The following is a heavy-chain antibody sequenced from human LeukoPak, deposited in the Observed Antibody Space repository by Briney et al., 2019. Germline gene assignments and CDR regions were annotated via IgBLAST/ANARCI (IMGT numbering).Heavy chain of an antibody. CDR3: ASARVFVLKQWPTYYFDY. D-gene: IGHD6-19*01. V-gene: IGHV1-69*13. Sequence: GASVKVSCKASGGSFSSYASSWVRQAPGQGLDWMGGIIPIFGTANYAQKFQGRVTITADESTSTAYMELSSLRSEDTAVYYCASARVFVLKQWPTYYFDYWGQGTLVTVSS. CDR2: IIPIFGTA. J-gene: IGHJ4*02. CDR1: GGSFSSYA.